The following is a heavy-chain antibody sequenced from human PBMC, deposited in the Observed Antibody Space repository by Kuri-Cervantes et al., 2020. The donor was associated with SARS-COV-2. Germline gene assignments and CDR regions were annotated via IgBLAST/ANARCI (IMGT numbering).Heavy chain of an antibody. CDR1: GFTFSSYA. J-gene: IGHJ5*02. CDR2: IYYSGST. V-gene: IGHV4-31*01. D-gene: IGHD3-10*01. CDR3: ARGLREYGSGKVARPNWFDP. Sequence: LRLSCAASGFTFSSYAMSWIRQHPGKGLEWIGYIYYSGSTYYNPSLKSLVTISVDTSKNQFSLKLSSVTAADTAVYYCARGLREYGSGKVARPNWFDPWGQGTLVTVSS.